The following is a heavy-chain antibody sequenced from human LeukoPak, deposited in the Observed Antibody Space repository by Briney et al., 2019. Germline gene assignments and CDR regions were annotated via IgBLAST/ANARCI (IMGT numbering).Heavy chain of an antibody. V-gene: IGHV3-21*01. CDR1: GFTFSSYS. J-gene: IGHJ4*02. D-gene: IGHD3-10*01. CDR3: ARDAYYGSGSYDY. CDR2: ISSSSSYI. Sequence: GGSPRLSCAASGFTFSSYSMNWVRQAPGKGLEWVSSISSSSSYIYYADSVKGRFTISRDNAKNSLYLQMNSLRAEDTAVYYCARDAYYGSGSYDYWGQGTLVTVSS.